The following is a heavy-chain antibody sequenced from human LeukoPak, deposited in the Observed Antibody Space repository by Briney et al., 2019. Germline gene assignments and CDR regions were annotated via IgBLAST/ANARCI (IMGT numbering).Heavy chain of an antibody. J-gene: IGHJ4*02. D-gene: IGHD1-1*01. CDR2: IKYDGTEK. CDR1: GFTFSVHW. CDR3: ATRNNLEY. V-gene: IGHV3-7*01. Sequence: QPGGSLRLSCTVSGFTFSVHWMNWVRQAPGEGLEWVANIKYDGTEKHYVASVEGRFTISRDHAKESVYLQMSNLRAEDTAVYYCATRNNLEYWGKGILVTVSS.